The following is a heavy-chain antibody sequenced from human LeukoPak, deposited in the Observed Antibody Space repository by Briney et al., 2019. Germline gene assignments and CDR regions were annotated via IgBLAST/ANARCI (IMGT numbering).Heavy chain of an antibody. CDR1: RFTFDDYA. J-gene: IGHJ4*02. V-gene: IGHV3-9*03. CDR3: AKGSSGWFQFDY. CDR2: ISWNSGSI. D-gene: IGHD6-19*01. Sequence: GGSLRLSCAASRFTFDDYAMHWVRQAPGKGLEWVSGISWNSGSIGYADSVKGRFTISRDNAKNSLYLQMNSLRAEDMALYYCAKGSSGWFQFDYWGQGTLVTVSS.